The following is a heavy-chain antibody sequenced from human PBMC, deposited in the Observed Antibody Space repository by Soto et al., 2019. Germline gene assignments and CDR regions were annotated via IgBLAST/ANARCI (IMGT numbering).Heavy chain of an antibody. Sequence: EDQLVESGGGLVQPGGSLRLTCAVSGFSFRSDWMNWVRQAPGKGLEWVAHTNQDGSEKYYLDSVKGRFTIFRDNAKNSLYLQMNGLRAEGTAVYYCSGGVGDAIWGQGTLVTVSS. D-gene: IGHD1-26*01. CDR1: GFSFRSDW. J-gene: IGHJ4*02. CDR3: SGGVGDAI. V-gene: IGHV3-7*04. CDR2: TNQDGSEK.